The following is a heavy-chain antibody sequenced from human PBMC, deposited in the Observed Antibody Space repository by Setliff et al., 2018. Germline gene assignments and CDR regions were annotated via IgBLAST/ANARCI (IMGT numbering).Heavy chain of an antibody. D-gene: IGHD3-3*01. J-gene: IGHJ4*02. CDR3: ARRAAYYNFWSGYYDY. Sequence: KTSETLSLTCTVSGGSISSSSYYWGWIRQPPGKGLEWIGSIYYSGSTYYNPSLKXXVTISVDTSKNQFSLKLSSVTAADTAVYYCARRAAYYNFWSGYYDYWGQGTLVTVSS. V-gene: IGHV4-39*07. CDR2: IYYSGST. CDR1: GGSISSSSYY.